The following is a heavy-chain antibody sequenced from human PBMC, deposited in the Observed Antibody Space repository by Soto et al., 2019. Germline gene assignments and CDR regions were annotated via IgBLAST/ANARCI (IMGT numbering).Heavy chain of an antibody. Sequence: GASVKVSCKASGGTFSSYAISWVRQAPGQGLEWMGGIIPIFGTANYAQKFQGRVTITADESTSTAYMELSSLRSEDTAVYYCASGTGYCSGGSCSTLNYYFDYWGQGTLVTVSS. CDR2: IIPIFGTA. CDR3: ASGTGYCSGGSCSTLNYYFDY. J-gene: IGHJ4*02. D-gene: IGHD2-15*01. V-gene: IGHV1-69*13. CDR1: GGTFSSYA.